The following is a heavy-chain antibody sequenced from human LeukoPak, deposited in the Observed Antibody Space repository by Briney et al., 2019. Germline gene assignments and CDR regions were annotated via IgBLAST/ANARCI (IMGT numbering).Heavy chain of an antibody. CDR2: IYYSGST. Sequence: PSETLSLTCTVSGGSISSYYWSWIRQPPGKGLEWIGYIYYSGSTYYNPSLKSRVTISVDTSKNQFSLKLSSVTAADTAVYYCARGHFDYWGQGTLVTVSS. J-gene: IGHJ4*02. CDR1: GGSISSYY. CDR3: ARGHFDY. V-gene: IGHV4-59*12.